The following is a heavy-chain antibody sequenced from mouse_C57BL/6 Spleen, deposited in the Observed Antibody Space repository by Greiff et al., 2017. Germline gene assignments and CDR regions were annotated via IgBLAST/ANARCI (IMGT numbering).Heavy chain of an antibody. CDR2: IDPSDSDT. Sequence: VQLQQPGAELVRPGSSVKLSCKASGYTFTSYWMHWVKQRPIQGLEWIGNIDPSDSDTHYNQKFKDKATLTVDKSSSTAYMQLSSLTSEDSAVYYCAREVLYYFDYWGQGTTLTVSS. J-gene: IGHJ2*01. CDR1: GYTFTSYW. CDR3: AREVLYYFDY. V-gene: IGHV1-52*01.